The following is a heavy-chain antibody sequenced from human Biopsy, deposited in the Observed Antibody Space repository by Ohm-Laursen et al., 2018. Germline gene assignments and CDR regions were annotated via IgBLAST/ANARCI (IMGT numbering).Heavy chain of an antibody. CDR3: ARDRGYYSDRTVPGYFDL. J-gene: IGHJ2*01. CDR2: AYYTGST. CDR1: GDSISSYY. Sequence: SETLSLTCTVSGDSISSYYWSWIRQPPGKGLQWIGYAYYTGSTDYNPSLQSRVTTSVGTSKNHFSLRLRSVTPADTAIYYCARDRGYYSDRTVPGYFDLWGRGTLVTVSS. D-gene: IGHD3-22*01. V-gene: IGHV4-59*01.